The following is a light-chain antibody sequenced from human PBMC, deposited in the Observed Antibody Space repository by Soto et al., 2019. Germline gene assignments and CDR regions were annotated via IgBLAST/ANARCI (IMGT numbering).Light chain of an antibody. Sequence: DIVMTQSPDSLAVSLGERATINCKSSQSVLYSSNNKNYLAWYQQRPGQPPKLLIYWASTRESGVPDRFSGSGSGTDFTLTITRLQAEDVAVYYCQQYESTPPTLGQGTKLEIK. CDR3: QQYESTPPT. J-gene: IGKJ2*01. V-gene: IGKV4-1*01. CDR1: QSVLYSSNNKNY. CDR2: WAS.